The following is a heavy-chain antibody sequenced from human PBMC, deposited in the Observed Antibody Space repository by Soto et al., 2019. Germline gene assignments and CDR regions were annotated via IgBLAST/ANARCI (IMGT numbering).Heavy chain of an antibody. CDR1: GYSLTGYY. V-gene: IGHV1-2*02. CDR2: LNPITGGT. J-gene: IGHJ4*02. Sequence: QVQLVQSGAEVKKPGASVKVSCKPSGYSLTGYYMHWVRQAPGQGLEWMGWLNPITGGTNYTQKFQGRVTMTRDTSIGTAYMELSGLWSDDTAVYFCTRDLDYWGQGTLVTVSS. CDR3: TRDLDY.